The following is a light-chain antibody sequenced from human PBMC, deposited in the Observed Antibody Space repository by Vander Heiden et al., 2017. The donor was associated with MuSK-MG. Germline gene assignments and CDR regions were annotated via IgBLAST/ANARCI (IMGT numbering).Light chain of an antibody. CDR3: QQYYSTPVT. J-gene: IGKJ4*01. Sequence: DIVMTQSPVSLAVSLGERATINCKSSQSVLYSSNNKNFLAWYQQRPGQPPKLLIYWASARESGVPDRFSGSGSGTDFTLTISSLQAEDVAVYYCQQYYSTPVTFGGGTKVXIK. V-gene: IGKV4-1*01. CDR2: WAS. CDR1: QSVLYSSNNKNF.